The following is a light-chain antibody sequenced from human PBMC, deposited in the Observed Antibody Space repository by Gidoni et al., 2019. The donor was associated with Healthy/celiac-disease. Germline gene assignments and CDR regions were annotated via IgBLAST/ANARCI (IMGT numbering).Light chain of an antibody. J-gene: IGKJ1*01. CDR1: QSVNSN. CDR2: GAS. V-gene: IGKV3-15*01. CDR3: QQYNNWWT. Sequence: EIVMTQSPATLSVAPGERATLSCRPSQSVNSNLAWYQQKPGQAPRLLIYGASTRATGIPARFSGSGSGTEFTLTISSLQSEDFAVYYCQQYNNWWTFGQGTKVEIK.